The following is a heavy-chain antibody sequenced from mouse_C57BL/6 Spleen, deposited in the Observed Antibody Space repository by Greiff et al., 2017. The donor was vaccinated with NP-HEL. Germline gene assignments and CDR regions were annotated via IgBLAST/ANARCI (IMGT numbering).Heavy chain of an antibody. J-gene: IGHJ2*01. CDR3: AREYYYGSSYFDY. CDR1: GYTFTSYW. Sequence: QVQLQQPGAELVRPGSSVKLSCKASGYTFTSYWMHWVKQRPIQGLEWIGNIDPSDSETHYNQKFKDKATLTVDKSSSTAYMQLSSLTSEDSAVDYCAREYYYGSSYFDYWGQGTTLTVSS. D-gene: IGHD1-1*01. CDR2: IDPSDSET. V-gene: IGHV1-52*01.